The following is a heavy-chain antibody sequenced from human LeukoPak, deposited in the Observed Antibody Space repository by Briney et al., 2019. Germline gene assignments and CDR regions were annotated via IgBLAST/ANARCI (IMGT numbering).Heavy chain of an antibody. CDR3: ASGYYDSIWGSYLRGIDY. Sequence: SETLSLTCTVSGYSITTGYYWAWIRQPPGKGPEWIGSMYHNSGATFYSPSLKSRVTISVDTSKNQLSLKLSSVTAADTAVYYCASGYYDSIWGSYLRGIDYWGQGTLVTVSS. D-gene: IGHD3-16*02. CDR2: MYHNSGAT. V-gene: IGHV4-38-2*02. CDR1: GYSITTGYY. J-gene: IGHJ4*02.